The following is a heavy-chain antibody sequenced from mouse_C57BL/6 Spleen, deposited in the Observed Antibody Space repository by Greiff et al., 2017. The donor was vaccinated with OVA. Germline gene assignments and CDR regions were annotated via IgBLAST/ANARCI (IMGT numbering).Heavy chain of an antibody. D-gene: IGHD2-1*01. CDR3: ARRGVTRYYYAMDY. J-gene: IGHJ4*01. CDR2: INPNNGGT. CDR1: GYTFTDYY. Sequence: VQLQQSGPELVKPGASVKISCKASGYTFTDYYMNWVKQSHGKSLEWIGDINPNNGGTSYNQKFKGKATLTVDKSSSTAYMELRSLTSEDSAVYYCARRGVTRYYYAMDYWGQGTSVTVSS. V-gene: IGHV1-26*01.